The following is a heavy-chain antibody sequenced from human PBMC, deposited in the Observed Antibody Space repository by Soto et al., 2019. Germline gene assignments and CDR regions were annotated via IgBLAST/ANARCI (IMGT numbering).Heavy chain of an antibody. D-gene: IGHD3-3*01. V-gene: IGHV3-21*01. Sequence: GGSLRLSCAASGFTFSSYSMNWVRQAPGKGLEWVSSISSSSSYIYYADSVKGRFTTSRDNAKNSLYLQMNSLRAEDTAVYYCARAIFGVVSYYDYWGQGTLVTVSS. CDR3: ARAIFGVVSYYDY. CDR1: GFTFSSYS. J-gene: IGHJ4*02. CDR2: ISSSSSYI.